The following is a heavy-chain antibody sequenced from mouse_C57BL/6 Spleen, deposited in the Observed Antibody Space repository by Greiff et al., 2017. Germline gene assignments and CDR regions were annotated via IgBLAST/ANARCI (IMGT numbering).Heavy chain of an antibody. CDR2: IYPGDGDT. D-gene: IGHD1-1*01. CDR3: ARDYGSSYGYFDV. J-gene: IGHJ1*03. CDR1: GYAFSSSW. V-gene: IGHV1-82*01. Sequence: QVQLQQSGPELVKPGASGKISCKASGYAFSSSWMNWVKQRPGKGLEWIGRIYPGDGDTNYNGKFKGKATLTADKSSSTAYMQLSSLTSEDSAVYFCARDYGSSYGYFDVWGTGTTVTVSS.